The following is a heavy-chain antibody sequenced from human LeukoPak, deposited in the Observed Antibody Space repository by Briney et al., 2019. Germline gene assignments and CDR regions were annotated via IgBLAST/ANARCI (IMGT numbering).Heavy chain of an antibody. CDR3: AKGRSSTSWRWFDP. CDR2: ISGSGGST. V-gene: IGHV3-23*01. Sequence: GGSLRLPCAASGFTFSSYAMSWVRQAPGKGLEWVSAISGSGGSTYYADSVKGRFTISRDNSKNTLYLQMNSLRAEDTAVYYCAKGRSSTSWRWFDPWGQGTLVTVSS. CDR1: GFTFSSYA. D-gene: IGHD2-2*01. J-gene: IGHJ5*02.